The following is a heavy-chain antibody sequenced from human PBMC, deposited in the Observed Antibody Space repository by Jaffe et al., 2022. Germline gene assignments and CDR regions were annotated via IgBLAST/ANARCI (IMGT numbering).Heavy chain of an antibody. Sequence: QVQLQQWGAGLLKPSETLSLTCAVYGGSFSGYYWSWIRQPPGKGLEWIGEINHSGSTNYNPSLKSRVTISVDTSKNQFSLKLSSVTAADTAVYYCAREGLGLSGFDIWGQGTMVTVSS. CDR2: INHSGST. D-gene: IGHD1-26*01. CDR3: AREGLGLSGFDI. CDR1: GGSFSGYY. V-gene: IGHV4-34*01. J-gene: IGHJ3*02.